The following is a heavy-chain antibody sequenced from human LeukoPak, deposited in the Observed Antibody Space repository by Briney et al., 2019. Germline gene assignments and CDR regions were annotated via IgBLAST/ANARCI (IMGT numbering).Heavy chain of an antibody. CDR2: ISYDGSNK. V-gene: IGHV3-30-3*01. Sequence: GGSLRLSCAASGFTFSSYAMHWVRQAPGKGLEWVAVISYDGSNKYYADSVKGRFTISRDNSKNTLYLQMNSLRAEDTAVYYCARAGIYCTNGVCYGDYWGQGTLVTVSS. CDR3: ARAGIYCTNGVCYGDY. CDR1: GFTFSSYA. D-gene: IGHD2-8*01. J-gene: IGHJ4*02.